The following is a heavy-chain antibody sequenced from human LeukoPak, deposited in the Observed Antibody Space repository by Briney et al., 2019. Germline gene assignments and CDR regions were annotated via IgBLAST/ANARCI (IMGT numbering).Heavy chain of an antibody. J-gene: IGHJ4*02. CDR1: GFTFSSYS. D-gene: IGHD6-13*01. CDR3: ARDRQSSRIAAAGTFDY. V-gene: IGHV3-21*01. Sequence: PGGSLRLSCAASGFTFSSYSMNWVRQAPGKGLEWVSSISSSSSSYIYYADSVKGRFTISRDNAKNSLYLQMNSLRAEDTAVYYCARDRQSSRIAAAGTFDYWGQGTLVTVSS. CDR2: ISSSSSSYI.